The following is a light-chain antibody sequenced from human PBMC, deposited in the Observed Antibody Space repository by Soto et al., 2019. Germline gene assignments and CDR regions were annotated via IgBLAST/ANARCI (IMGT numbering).Light chain of an antibody. CDR2: GDN. CDR1: TSNIGSNY. V-gene: IGLV1-47*02. CDR3: AAWEDSLRGPL. J-gene: IGLJ3*02. Sequence: QSALTQPPSASGTPGQRVTISCSGSTSNIGSNYVYWYQQLPGTAPKLLIYGDNRRPSGVPDRFSGSKSGTSASLAISGLRSEDEADYYCAAWEDSLRGPLFGGGTKLTVL.